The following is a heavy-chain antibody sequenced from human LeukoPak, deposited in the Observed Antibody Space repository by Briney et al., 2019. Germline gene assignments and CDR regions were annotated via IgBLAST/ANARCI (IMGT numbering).Heavy chain of an antibody. CDR3: ARDIVVVVAATSQYYYYGMDV. V-gene: IGHV3-21*01. Sequence: GGSLRLSCAASGFTFSSYSMNWVRQAPGKGLEWVSSISSSSSYIYYADSVKGRFTISRDNAKNSLYLQMNSLRAEDTAVYYCARDIVVVVAATSQYYYYGMDVWGQGTTVTVSS. J-gene: IGHJ6*02. D-gene: IGHD2-15*01. CDR1: GFTFSSYS. CDR2: ISSSSSYI.